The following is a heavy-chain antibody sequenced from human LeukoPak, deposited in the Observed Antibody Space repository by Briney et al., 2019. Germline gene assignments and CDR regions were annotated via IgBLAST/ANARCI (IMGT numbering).Heavy chain of an antibody. J-gene: IGHJ6*03. CDR1: GFTVSSNY. Sequence: GGSLRLSCAASGFTVSSNYMSWVRQAPGKGLEWVSVIYSSGSTYYADSVKGRFTISRDNSKNTLYLQMNSLRAEDTAVYYCARDFSANYYYMDVWGKGTTVTVSS. D-gene: IGHD3-3*01. CDR3: ARDFSANYYYMDV. V-gene: IGHV3-66*03. CDR2: IYSSGST.